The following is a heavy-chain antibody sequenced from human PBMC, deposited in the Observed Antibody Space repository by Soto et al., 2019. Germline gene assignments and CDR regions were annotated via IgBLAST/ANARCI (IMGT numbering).Heavy chain of an antibody. V-gene: IGHV4-61*03. CDR2: ISYTGRT. Sequence: SETLSLTCIVSGDSVTSGSYYWTWLRQPPGKGLEWIGYISYTGRTKYNPSLQSRVTISVDTSKNHFSRNLSSVTAADTAVYFCAREWGLLPYYVMNVWGHGTAVTVSS. D-gene: IGHD7-27*01. CDR3: AREWGLLPYYVMNV. J-gene: IGHJ6*02. CDR1: GDSVTSGSYY.